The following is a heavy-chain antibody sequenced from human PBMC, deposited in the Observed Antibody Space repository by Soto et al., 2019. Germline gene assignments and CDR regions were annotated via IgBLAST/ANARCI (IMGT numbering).Heavy chain of an antibody. CDR2: IYYTGTT. J-gene: IGHJ4*02. CDR3: ARDTVLTGMFDF. D-gene: IGHD4-17*01. Sequence: KPSETLSLTCTVSGGSISSYHWSWIRQPPGKGLEWIASIYYTGTTNYNPSLGTRVTISIDAPENQFSLKLSSVTAADTAVYYCARDTVLTGMFDFWGQGTLVTVSS. CDR1: GGSISSYH. V-gene: IGHV4-59*01.